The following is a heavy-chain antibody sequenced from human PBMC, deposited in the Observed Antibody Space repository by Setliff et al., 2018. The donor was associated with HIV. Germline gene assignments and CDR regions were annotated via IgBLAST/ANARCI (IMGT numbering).Heavy chain of an antibody. D-gene: IGHD6-6*01. J-gene: IGHJ6*03. CDR3: SKVSEHRTSSGSFYYYMDV. CDR2: IIPLFGTA. V-gene: IGHV1-69*13. CDR1: GGTFNINA. Sequence: SVKVSCKASGGTFNINAVTWVRQAPGQGLERVGAIIPLFGTANYAQKFQGRVTITADDSTSTVYMEVGSLRSADTAVYYCSKVSEHRTSSGSFYYYMDVWGEGTTVTVSS.